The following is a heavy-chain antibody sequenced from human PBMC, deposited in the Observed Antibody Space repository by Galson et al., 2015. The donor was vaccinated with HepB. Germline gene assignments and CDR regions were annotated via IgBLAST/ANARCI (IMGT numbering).Heavy chain of an antibody. CDR3: AKWGSAAYSSRGGYSDY. Sequence: SLRLSCAASGFTFSTYAMSWARQAPGKGLEWVSHISGGGGRTDYADSVKGRFTISRDNSKNTLYLQMNSLRAEDTAVYYCAKWGSAAYSSRGGYSDYWGQGTLVTVSS. J-gene: IGHJ4*02. V-gene: IGHV3-23*01. CDR2: ISGGGGRT. CDR1: GFTFSTYA. D-gene: IGHD6-13*01.